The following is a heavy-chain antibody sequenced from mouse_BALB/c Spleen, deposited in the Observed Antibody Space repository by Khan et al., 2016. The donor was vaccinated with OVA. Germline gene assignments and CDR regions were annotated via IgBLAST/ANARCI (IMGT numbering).Heavy chain of an antibody. Sequence: EVQLQESGPGLVKPSQSLSLTCTVTGYSITSGYGWNWIRQFPGNKLEWMGYISYSGSTNYNPYLKSRISITRDTSKNQFFLQLKSVATEDTATYYCARTARIKYWGQGTTLTVSS. CDR1: GYSITSGYG. CDR2: ISYSGST. CDR3: ARTARIKY. D-gene: IGHD1-2*01. J-gene: IGHJ2*01. V-gene: IGHV3-2*02.